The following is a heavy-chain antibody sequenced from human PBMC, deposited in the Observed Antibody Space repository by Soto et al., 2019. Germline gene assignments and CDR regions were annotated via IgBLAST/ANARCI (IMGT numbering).Heavy chain of an antibody. D-gene: IGHD1-1*01. CDR3: ARGSGIVALPGELEDVKYDY. V-gene: IGHV4-34*01. CDR2: INESGST. Sequence: QVQLQQWGAGLVKPSETLSLSCAVYGQSFSGHSWAWIRQPPGKGLEWIGEINESGSTYYNPSLKSRVTNSTDTSKYQFSLKLSSVSAADTAAYFCARGSGIVALPGELEDVKYDYWGQGTLVNVSS. CDR1: GQSFSGHS. J-gene: IGHJ4*02.